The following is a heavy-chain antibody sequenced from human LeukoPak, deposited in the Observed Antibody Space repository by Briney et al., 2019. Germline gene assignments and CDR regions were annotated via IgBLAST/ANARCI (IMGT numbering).Heavy chain of an antibody. D-gene: IGHD4-23*01. CDR2: INTDGTTA. CDR1: GFTFSSFY. Sequence: GGSLRLSCAASGFTFSSFYMHWVRQAPEKGLVWVSRINTDGTTASYADPVKGRFTISRDNSKNTLYLQMNSLRAEDTAVYYCAKTLSSYGGSDYWGQGTLVTVSS. J-gene: IGHJ4*02. V-gene: IGHV3-74*01. CDR3: AKTLSSYGGSDY.